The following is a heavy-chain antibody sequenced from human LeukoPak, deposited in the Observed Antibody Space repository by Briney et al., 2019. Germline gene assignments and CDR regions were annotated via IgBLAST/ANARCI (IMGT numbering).Heavy chain of an antibody. CDR3: ARGVAVTDRARFFDY. CDR1: GYTFTDYY. V-gene: IGHV1-2*02. CDR2: INTKRGVT. J-gene: IGHJ4*02. D-gene: IGHD4-11*01. Sequence: ASVKVSCKASGYTFTDYYVHWVRQAPGQGLEWMGWINTKRGVTNSAQKFQVRVTMTRYTSISTIYMELRSLISDDTAAYYCARGVAVTDRARFFDYWGQGTLVTVSS.